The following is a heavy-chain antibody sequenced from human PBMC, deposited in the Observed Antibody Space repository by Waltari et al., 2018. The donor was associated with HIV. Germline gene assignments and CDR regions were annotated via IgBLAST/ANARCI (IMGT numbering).Heavy chain of an antibody. CDR1: GFTFSSYE. Sequence: EVQLVESGGGLVQPGGSLRLSCAASGFTFSSYELNWVRQAPGKGLEWVSYISSGGSTISYADSVRGRFTISRDNAKNSLYLQMNSLRAEDTAVYYCARGRYSGSRGHFDYWGQGTLVTVSS. CDR3: ARGRYSGSRGHFDY. J-gene: IGHJ4*02. D-gene: IGHD5-12*01. V-gene: IGHV3-48*03. CDR2: ISSGGSTI.